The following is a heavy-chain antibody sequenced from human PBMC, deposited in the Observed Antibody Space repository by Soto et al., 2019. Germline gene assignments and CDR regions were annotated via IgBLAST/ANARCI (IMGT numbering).Heavy chain of an antibody. CDR1: GFTFSSYG. J-gene: IGHJ1*01. CDR2: IWYDGSNK. V-gene: IGHV3-33*01. Sequence: QVQLVESGGGVVQPGRSLRLSCVASGFTFSSYGMHWVRQAPGKGLEWVAVIWYDGSNKYYADSVKGRFTISRDNSKNTLYLQINSLRAEDTAVYYCARDFRIEGKCIRYFQHWGQGTLVTVSS. D-gene: IGHD3-3*02. CDR3: ARDFRIEGKCIRYFQH.